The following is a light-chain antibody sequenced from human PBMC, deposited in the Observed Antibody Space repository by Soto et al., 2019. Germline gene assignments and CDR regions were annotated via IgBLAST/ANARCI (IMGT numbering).Light chain of an antibody. CDR3: QQSLSTLYT. CDR2: GTS. CDR1: HNVSTY. Sequence: DIQMTQSPSSLSASVGDGVTITCRASHNVSTYLHWYQQKPGKAPKLLIYGTSNLPSGVASRFSGSGSGTDFSLCISDLQPEDFATYYCQQSLSTLYTFGQGTKLEIK. J-gene: IGKJ2*01. V-gene: IGKV1-39*01.